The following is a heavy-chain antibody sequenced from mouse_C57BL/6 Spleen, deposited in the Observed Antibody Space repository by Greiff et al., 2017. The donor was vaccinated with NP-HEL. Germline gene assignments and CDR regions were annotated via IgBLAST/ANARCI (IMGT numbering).Heavy chain of an antibody. D-gene: IGHD1-3*01. CDR2: IYPRSGNT. CDR3: ARGALKGYAMDY. Sequence: LQESGAELARPGASVKLSCKASGYTFTSYGISWVKQRTGQGLEWIGEIYPRSGNTYYNEKFKGKATLTADKSSSTAYMELRSLTSEDSAVYFCARGALKGYAMDYWGQGTSVTVSS. J-gene: IGHJ4*01. CDR1: GYTFTSYG. V-gene: IGHV1-81*01.